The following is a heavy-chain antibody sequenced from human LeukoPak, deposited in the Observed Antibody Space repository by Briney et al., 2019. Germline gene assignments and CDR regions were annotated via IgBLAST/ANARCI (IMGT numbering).Heavy chain of an antibody. D-gene: IGHD3-22*01. CDR3: ARHDSERYYYGSSGYYRPYYYYGMDV. Sequence: GESLKISCKGSGYSFTSYWIGWVRQMPGKGLEWMGIIYPGDSDTRYSPSFQGQVTISADKSISTAYLQWSSLKASDTAMYYCARHDSERYYYGSSGYYRPYYYYGMDVWGQGTTVTVSS. CDR1: GYSFTSYW. J-gene: IGHJ6*02. CDR2: IYPGDSDT. V-gene: IGHV5-51*01.